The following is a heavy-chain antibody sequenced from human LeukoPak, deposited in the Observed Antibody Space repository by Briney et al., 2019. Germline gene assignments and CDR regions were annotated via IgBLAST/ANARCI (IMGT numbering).Heavy chain of an antibody. CDR1: GFTFSSYG. CDR2: IWYDGSNK. D-gene: IGHD6-6*01. V-gene: IGHV3-33*01. CDR3: ARERRPSLRAFDI. Sequence: GGSLRLSCAASGFTFSSYGMHWVRQAPGKGLEWVAVIWYDGSNKYYADSVKGRFTISRDKSKNTLYLQMNSLRAEDTAVYYCARERRPSLRAFDIWGQGTMVTVSS. J-gene: IGHJ3*02.